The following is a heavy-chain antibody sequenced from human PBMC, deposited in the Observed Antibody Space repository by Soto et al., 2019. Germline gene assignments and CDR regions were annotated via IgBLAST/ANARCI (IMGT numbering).Heavy chain of an antibody. CDR2: ISYHGRDK. V-gene: IGHV3-30*18. CDR1: GFTFSNYG. J-gene: IGHJ4*02. CDR3: AKDNLMTTVTTVGY. Sequence: GGSLRLSCAASGFTFSNYGMHWVRQAPGKGLEWVAVISYHGRDKYYADSVKGRFTISRDNSKNTLYLEMNSLRAEDTAVYYCAKDNLMTTVTTVGYWGQGTLVTVSS. D-gene: IGHD4-17*01.